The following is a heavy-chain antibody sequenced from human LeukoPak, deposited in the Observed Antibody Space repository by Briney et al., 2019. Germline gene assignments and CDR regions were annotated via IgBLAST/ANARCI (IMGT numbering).Heavy chain of an antibody. CDR3: ASSDILTGYYEN. CDR1: GFTFSSYW. Sequence: PGGSLRLSCAASGFTFSSYWMSWVRQAPGKGLEWVANIKQDGSEKYYVDSVKGRFTISRDNSKNTLDLQMNSLRFDDTSVYYCASSDILTGYYENWGQGTLVTVSS. J-gene: IGHJ4*02. D-gene: IGHD3-9*01. CDR2: IKQDGSEK. V-gene: IGHV3-7*01.